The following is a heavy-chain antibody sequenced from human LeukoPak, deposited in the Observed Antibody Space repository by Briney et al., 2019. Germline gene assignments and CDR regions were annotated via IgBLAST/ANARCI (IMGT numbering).Heavy chain of an antibody. D-gene: IGHD6-25*01. V-gene: IGHV4-34*01. CDR1: GGSFSGYY. Sequence: PSETLSLTCAVYGGSFSGYYWSWIRQPPGKGLEWIGEINHSGSTYYNPSLKSRVTISVDTYKNQFSLKLSSVTAADTAVYYCARPASGYLLYYFDYWGQGTLVTVSS. CDR3: ARPASGYLLYYFDY. CDR2: INHSGST. J-gene: IGHJ4*02.